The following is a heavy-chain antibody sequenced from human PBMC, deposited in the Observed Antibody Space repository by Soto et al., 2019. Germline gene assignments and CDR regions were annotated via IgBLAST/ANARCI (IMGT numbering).Heavy chain of an antibody. Sequence: SETLSLTCAVSGGSISSGDYSWNWIRQPPGKGLEWIGYIYFGGSTYYNPSLQSRVTMSVDNAKNSLYLQMNSLRAEDTALYYCAKDRVGYYDILTGYHIDYWGQGTLVTVSS. CDR2: IYFGGST. J-gene: IGHJ4*02. D-gene: IGHD3-9*01. V-gene: IGHV4-30-2*01. CDR3: AKDRVGYYDILTGYHIDY. CDR1: GGSISSGDYS.